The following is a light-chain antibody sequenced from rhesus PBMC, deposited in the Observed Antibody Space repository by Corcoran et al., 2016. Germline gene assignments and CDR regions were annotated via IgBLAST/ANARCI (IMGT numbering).Light chain of an antibody. J-gene: IGKJ4*01. Sequence: EIVMTQSPATLSLSPGERATLSCRASQSVSSYVAWYQQKPEQAPRLLIYGASSRATGIPERFRGNGSGTDFTLTISSLEPEDCAVYYCQQYSNWPLTFGGGTKVEIK. CDR3: QQYSNWPLT. CDR2: GAS. CDR1: QSVSSY. V-gene: IGKV3S9*01.